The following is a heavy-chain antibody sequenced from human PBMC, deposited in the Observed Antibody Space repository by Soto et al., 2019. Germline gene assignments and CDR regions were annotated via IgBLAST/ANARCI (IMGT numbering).Heavy chain of an antibody. V-gene: IGHV3-23*01. J-gene: IGHJ4*02. CDR1: GFTFSSYA. D-gene: IGHD3-22*01. Sequence: GGSLRLSCAASGFTFSSYAMSWVRQAPGKGLEWVSAISGSGGSTYYADSVKGRFTISRDNSKNTLYLQMNSLRAEDTAVYYCARKVYYYDSSGYYPFDYWGQGTLVTV. CDR3: ARKVYYYDSSGYYPFDY. CDR2: ISGSGGST.